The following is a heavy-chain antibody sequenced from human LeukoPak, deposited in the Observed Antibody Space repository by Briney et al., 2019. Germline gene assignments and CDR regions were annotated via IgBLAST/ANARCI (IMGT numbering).Heavy chain of an antibody. D-gene: IGHD2-21*01. Sequence: GGSLRLSCAASGFTFSSYAMSWVRQAPGEGLEWVSAISVSGGSTYYADSVKGRFTISRDNSKNTLYLQMNSLRAEVTAVYYCAKGLKAFDIWGQGTMVTVSS. CDR1: GFTFSSYA. CDR3: AKGLKAFDI. CDR2: ISVSGGST. V-gene: IGHV3-23*01. J-gene: IGHJ3*02.